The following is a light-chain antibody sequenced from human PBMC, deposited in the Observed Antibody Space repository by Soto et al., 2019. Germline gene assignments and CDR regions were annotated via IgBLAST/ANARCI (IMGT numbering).Light chain of an antibody. CDR2: DAS. CDR3: QQRSNWPRT. Sequence: EIVLTQSPATLSLSPGERATLSCRASQSVSSSLAWYQQKPGQAPRLLIYDASNRATGIPARFSGSGSGTDFTLTISSLEPEDFAVYYCQQRSNWPRTFDQGTKLEIK. J-gene: IGKJ2*01. V-gene: IGKV3-11*01. CDR1: QSVSSS.